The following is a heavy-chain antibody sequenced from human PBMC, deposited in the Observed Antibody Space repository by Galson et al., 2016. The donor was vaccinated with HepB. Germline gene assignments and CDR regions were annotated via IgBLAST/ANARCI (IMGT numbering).Heavy chain of an antibody. CDR3: ARVPSYYSGMDL. V-gene: IGHV3-74*01. J-gene: IGHJ6*02. Sequence: SLRLSCAASGFTFSSYYMRWVRQAPGKGLVWVSRINRDESSTSYADYVKGRFTISRDNAKNTLYLQMNSLRAEDTAVYYYARVPSYYSGMDLWGQGTTVTVAS. CDR2: INRDESST. CDR1: GFTFSSYY.